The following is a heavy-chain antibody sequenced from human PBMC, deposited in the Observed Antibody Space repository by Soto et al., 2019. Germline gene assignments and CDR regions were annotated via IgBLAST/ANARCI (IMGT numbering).Heavy chain of an antibody. D-gene: IGHD7-27*01. CDR1: GGSISSGGYY. Sequence: KASETLSLTCTVSGGSISSGGYYWSWIRQYPGKGLEWIGYIYRSGTTFYNPSLRSRLTISVDTSKNQFSLKLNSVTAADTAVYYCAREGELGPYYFDYWGQGTLVTVSS. J-gene: IGHJ4*02. CDR3: AREGELGPYYFDY. CDR2: IYRSGTT. V-gene: IGHV4-31*03.